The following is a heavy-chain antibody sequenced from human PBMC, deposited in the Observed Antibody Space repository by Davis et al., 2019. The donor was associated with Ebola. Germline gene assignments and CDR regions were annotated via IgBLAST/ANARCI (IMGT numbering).Heavy chain of an antibody. J-gene: IGHJ5*02. V-gene: IGHV4-4*02. Sequence: PSETLSLTCAVSGGSISSTHWWSWVRQSPGKGLEWIGEIFRSGTTNYNPSLRSRATISLDKSKNQFSLRLRSVTAADTAMYYCASVTGTGVVWFDTWGQGTLVTVSS. CDR2: IFRSGTT. CDR3: ASVTGTGVVWFDT. CDR1: GGSISSTHW. D-gene: IGHD1-14*01.